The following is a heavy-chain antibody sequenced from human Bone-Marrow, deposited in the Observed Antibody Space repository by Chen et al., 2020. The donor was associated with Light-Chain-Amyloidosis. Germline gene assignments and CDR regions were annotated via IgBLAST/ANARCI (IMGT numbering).Heavy chain of an antibody. Sequence: EVQLEQSGPEVKKPGESLKISCKGSGYTFPNYWIGWVRQMPGKGLEWMGVVYPDDSDARYSPPFEGQVTISADKSITTAYLQWRGLKASDTAMYYCARRRDGYNFDYWGQGTLVTVSS. CDR3: ARRRDGYNFDY. CDR1: GYTFPNYW. V-gene: IGHV5-51*01. D-gene: IGHD5-12*01. J-gene: IGHJ4*02. CDR2: VYPDDSDA.